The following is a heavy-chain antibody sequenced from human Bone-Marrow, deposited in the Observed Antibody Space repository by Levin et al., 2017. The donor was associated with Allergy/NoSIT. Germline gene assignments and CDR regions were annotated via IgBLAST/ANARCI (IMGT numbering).Heavy chain of an antibody. CDR3: AIDPNGDYVGAFDF. V-gene: IGHV3-23*01. CDR1: GFTFSRYA. CDR2: ITGSGYAS. D-gene: IGHD4-17*01. J-gene: IGHJ3*01. Sequence: PGGSLRLSCAASGFTFSRYAMTWVRQAPGKGLEWVSSITGSGYASYNVDSVKGRFTISRDNSKNTLYLQMNSLRAEDTAVYFCAIDPNGDYVGAFDFWGRGTMVTVSS.